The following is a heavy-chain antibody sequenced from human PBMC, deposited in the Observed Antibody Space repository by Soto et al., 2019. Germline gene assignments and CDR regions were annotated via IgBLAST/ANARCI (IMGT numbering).Heavy chain of an antibody. CDR2: ISPYTGNT. J-gene: IGHJ6*02. V-gene: IGHV1-18*01. Sequence: QVQLVQSGDEVKKPGASVKVSCKASGYIFVNYGIAWVRQAPGQGLEWMGWISPYTGNTHSATKVQGRLTMTTDTSTSTAFMDLGTLTSDDTAVYYCVMVDNYVTPTPQDVWGQGTTVTVS. CDR1: GYIFVNYG. CDR3: VMVDNYVTPTPQDV. D-gene: IGHD3-16*01.